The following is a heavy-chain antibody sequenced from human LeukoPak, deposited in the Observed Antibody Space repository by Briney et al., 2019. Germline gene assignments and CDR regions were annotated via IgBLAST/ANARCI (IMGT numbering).Heavy chain of an antibody. J-gene: IGHJ4*02. CDR1: GFTFSNYA. CDR2: ISGGGGNT. V-gene: IGHV3-23*01. D-gene: IGHD4-23*01. Sequence: GGSLRLSCAASGFTFSNYAMSWVRQAPGEGLQWVSAISGGGGNTYNADSVKGRFTISRVNSKNTLYLQMNSLRAEDTAVYYCAKGRYGGESGYFDYWGQGTLVTVSS. CDR3: AKGRYGGESGYFDY.